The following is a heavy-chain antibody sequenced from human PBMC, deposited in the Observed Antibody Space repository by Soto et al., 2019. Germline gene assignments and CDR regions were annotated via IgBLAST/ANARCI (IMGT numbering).Heavy chain of an antibody. V-gene: IGHV1-8*01. CDR1: GYTFTSYD. CDR3: ARTLYSYGPRFDY. D-gene: IGHD5-18*01. CDR2: MNPNSGNT. J-gene: IGHJ4*02. Sequence: ASVKVSCKAAGYTFTSYDINWVRQATGQDFEWMGWMNPNSGNTAYAQKFQGRVTMTRDTSKSTAFMELSSLTSEDTAVYYCARTLYSYGPRFDYWGQGTLVTVSS.